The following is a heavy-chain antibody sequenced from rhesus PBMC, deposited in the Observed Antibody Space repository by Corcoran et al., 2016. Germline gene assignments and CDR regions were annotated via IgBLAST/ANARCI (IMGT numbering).Heavy chain of an antibody. J-gene: IGHJ6*01. D-gene: IGHD6-25*01. V-gene: IGHV5-2*01. CDR2: IDPRDSDT. CDR1: GYSFTSYW. Sequence: EVQLVQSGAEVKRPGESLKISCKTSGYSFTSYWISWVRQMPGKGLEWMGAIDPRDSDTSYSPSFQGQVTISADKSISTAYLQWSSLKASDTATYYCAKESIAAAAYYYGLDSWGQGVVVTVSS. CDR3: AKESIAAAAYYYGLDS.